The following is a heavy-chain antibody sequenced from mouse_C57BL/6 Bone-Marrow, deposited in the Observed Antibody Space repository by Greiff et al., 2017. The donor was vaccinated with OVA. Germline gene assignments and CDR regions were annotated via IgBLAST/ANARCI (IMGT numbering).Heavy chain of an antibody. CDR2: IRNKANGYTT. Sequence: EVQVVESGGGLVQPGGSLSLSCAASGFTFTDYYMSWVRQPPGKALEWLGFIRNKANGYTTEYSASVKGRFTISRDNSQSILYLQMNALRAEDSATYYCARGGLRRLYFDYWGQGTTLTVSS. CDR1: GFTFTDYY. D-gene: IGHD1-2*01. V-gene: IGHV7-3*01. CDR3: ARGGLRRLYFDY. J-gene: IGHJ2*01.